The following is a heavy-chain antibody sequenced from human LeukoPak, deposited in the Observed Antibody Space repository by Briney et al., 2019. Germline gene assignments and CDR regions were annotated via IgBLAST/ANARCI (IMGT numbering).Heavy chain of an antibody. CDR2: INHSGST. D-gene: IGHD6-13*01. V-gene: IGHV4-34*01. CDR3: ARLVLHYYYYMDV. Sequence: SETLSLTCAVYGGSFSGYYWSWIRQPPGKGLEWIGEINHSGSTNYNPSLKSRVTISVDTFKNQFSLKLSSVTAADTAVYYCARLVLHYYYYMDVWGKGTTVTVSS. J-gene: IGHJ6*03. CDR1: GGSFSGYY.